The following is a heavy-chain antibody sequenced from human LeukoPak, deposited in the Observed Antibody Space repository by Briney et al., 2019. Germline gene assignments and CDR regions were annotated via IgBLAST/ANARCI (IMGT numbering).Heavy chain of an antibody. D-gene: IGHD3-22*01. Sequence: GESLKISCKGSGYSFTSYWIGWVRQMPGKGLEWMGIIYPGDFDTRYSPSFQGQVTTSADKSISTAYLQWSSLKASDTAMYYCARRKYYYDSSGYSPVYFDYWGQGTLVTVSS. V-gene: IGHV5-51*01. CDR1: GYSFTSYW. J-gene: IGHJ4*02. CDR2: IYPGDFDT. CDR3: ARRKYYYDSSGYSPVYFDY.